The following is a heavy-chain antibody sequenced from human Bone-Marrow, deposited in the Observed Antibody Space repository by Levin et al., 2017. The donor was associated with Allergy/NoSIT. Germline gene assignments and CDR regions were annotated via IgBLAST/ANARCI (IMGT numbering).Heavy chain of an antibody. D-gene: IGHD4-17*01. J-gene: IGHJ3*02. CDR2: INHSGST. CDR3: ARGVTTGRPHGSHAFDI. CDR1: GGSFSGYY. V-gene: IGHV4-34*01. Sequence: SETLSLTCAVYGGSFSGYYWSWIRQPPGKGLEWIGEINHSGSTNYNPSLKSRVTISVDTSKNQFSLKLSSVTAADTAVYYCARGVTTGRPHGSHAFDIWGQGTMVTVSS.